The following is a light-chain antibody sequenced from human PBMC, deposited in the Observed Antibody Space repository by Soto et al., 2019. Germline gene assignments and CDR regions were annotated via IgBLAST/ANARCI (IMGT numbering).Light chain of an antibody. J-gene: IGLJ2*01. CDR3: QSYDRSLSGVL. CDR2: ADS. Sequence: QSVLTQPPSVSGAPGQRVTISCAGSSSNIGAGYDVHWYQQVPGTAPKLLISADSNRPSGVPDRFSGSKSGTSASLAITGLQAEDEADYYCQSYDRSLSGVLFGGGTQLTVL. V-gene: IGLV1-40*01. CDR1: SSNIGAGYD.